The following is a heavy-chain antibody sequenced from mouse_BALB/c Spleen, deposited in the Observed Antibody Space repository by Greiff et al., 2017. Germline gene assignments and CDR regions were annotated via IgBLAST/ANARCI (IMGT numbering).Heavy chain of an antibody. CDR2: ILPGSGST. V-gene: IGHV1-9*01. Sequence: QVQLQQPGAELVRPGVSVKLSCKASGYTFTSYWMHWIKQRPGHGLEWIGEILPGSGSTNYNEKFKGKATFTADTSSNTAYMQLSSLTSEDSAVYYCARGRTTAPFDYWGQGTTLTVSS. CDR3: ARGRTTAPFDY. D-gene: IGHD1-2*01. J-gene: IGHJ2*01. CDR1: GYTFTSYW.